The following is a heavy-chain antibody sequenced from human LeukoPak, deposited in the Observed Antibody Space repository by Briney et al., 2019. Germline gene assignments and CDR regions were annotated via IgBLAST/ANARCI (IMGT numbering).Heavy chain of an antibody. CDR1: GDSINSGNYF. V-gene: IGHV4-30-4*01. D-gene: IGHD6-19*01. J-gene: IGHJ3*02. CDR3: ARLVAGYDAFDI. CDR2: VHSSGHT. Sequence: PSQTLSLTCSVSGDSINSGNYFWNWIRQSPEKGLEWLGYVHSSGHTHYNPSLKSRVTISVDTSENQFSLKLSSVTAADTALYYCARLVAGYDAFDIWGQGTMVTVSS.